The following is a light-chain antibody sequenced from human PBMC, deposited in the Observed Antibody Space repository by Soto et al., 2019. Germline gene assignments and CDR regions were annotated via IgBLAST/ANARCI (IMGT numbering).Light chain of an antibody. CDR1: SSDVGGYDY. Sequence: QSALTQPPSASGSPGQSVTISCTGTSSDVGGYDYVSWYQQNPGKAPELIIYEVNKRPSGVPDRFSGSKSGNTASLTVSGLQAEDEADYYCNSYSGSNNFVVFGTGTKVTVL. CDR3: NSYSGSNNFVV. V-gene: IGLV2-8*01. CDR2: EVN. J-gene: IGLJ1*01.